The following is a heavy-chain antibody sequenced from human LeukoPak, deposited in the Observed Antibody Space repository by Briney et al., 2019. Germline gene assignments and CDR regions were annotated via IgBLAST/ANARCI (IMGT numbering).Heavy chain of an antibody. D-gene: IGHD4-23*01. V-gene: IGHV4-61*01. Sequence: SQTLSLTCTVSGGSISSGSYYWSWIRQPPGKGLEWIGYIYYSGSTNYNPSLKSRVTISVDTSKNQFSLKLSSVTAADTAVYYCARDYGGNWGFDYWGQGTLVTVSS. J-gene: IGHJ4*02. CDR2: IYYSGST. CDR1: GGSISSGSYY. CDR3: ARDYGGNWGFDY.